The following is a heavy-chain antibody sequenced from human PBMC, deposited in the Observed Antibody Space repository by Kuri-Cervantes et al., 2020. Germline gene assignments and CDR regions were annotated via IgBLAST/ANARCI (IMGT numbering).Heavy chain of an antibody. CDR1: GFTFSDWY. Sequence: GGSLRLSCAASGFTFSDWYMSWIRQAPGKGLEWVSYINPSGSTVYYADSVKGRFTISRGNAKNSLYLQVNSLRAEDTAVYYCARGHYGLDVWGQGTTVTVSS. CDR3: ARGHYGLDV. V-gene: IGHV3-11*01. J-gene: IGHJ6*02. CDR2: INPSGSTV.